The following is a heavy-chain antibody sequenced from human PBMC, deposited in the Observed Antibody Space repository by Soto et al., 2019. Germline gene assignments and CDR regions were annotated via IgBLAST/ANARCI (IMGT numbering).Heavy chain of an antibody. V-gene: IGHV3-21*01. Sequence: GGSMILSWAASGCNFSSYSMSWVRPAPGKGLEWVSSISSSSSYIYYADSVKGRFTISRDNAKNSLYLQMNSLRAEDTAVYYCARGITMIVVVPDYWGQGTLVNVSS. CDR1: GCNFSSYS. J-gene: IGHJ4*02. D-gene: IGHD3-22*01. CDR2: ISSSSSYI. CDR3: ARGITMIVVVPDY.